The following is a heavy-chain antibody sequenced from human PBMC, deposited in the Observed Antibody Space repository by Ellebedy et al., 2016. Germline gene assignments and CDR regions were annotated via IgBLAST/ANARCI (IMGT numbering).Heavy chain of an antibody. J-gene: IGHJ4*02. V-gene: IGHV3-23*01. D-gene: IGHD2-15*01. Sequence: GGSLRLXXAASGFTFTDYAMSWVRQAQGKGLEWVSAIGSNGIATYYKDSVKGRFTISRDNSKNTLYLQMDSLRAEDTAVYYCAKSGYCSGGRCYVGPSDYWGQGTLVNVSS. CDR1: GFTFTDYA. CDR2: IGSNGIAT. CDR3: AKSGYCSGGRCYVGPSDY.